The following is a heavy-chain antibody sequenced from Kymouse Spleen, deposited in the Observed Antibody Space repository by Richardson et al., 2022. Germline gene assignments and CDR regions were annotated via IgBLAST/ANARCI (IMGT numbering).Heavy chain of an antibody. CDR2: IYYSGST. V-gene: IGHV4-59*01. CDR1: GGSISSYY. CDR3: ARGGITGPDY. D-gene: IGHD1-20*01,IGHD1-7*01. Sequence: QVQLQESGPGLVKPSETLSLTCTVSGGSISSYYWSWIRQPPGKGLEWIGYIYYSGSTNYNPSLKSRVTISVDTSKNQFSLKLSSVTAADTAVYYCARGGITGPDYWGQGTLVTVSS. J-gene: IGHJ4*02.